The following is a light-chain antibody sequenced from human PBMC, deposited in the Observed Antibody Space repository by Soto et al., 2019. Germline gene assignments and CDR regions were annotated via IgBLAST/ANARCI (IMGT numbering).Light chain of an antibody. Sequence: EIVLTQSPGTLSLSPGERATLSCRAIQSVSSSYLAWYQQKPGQAPRLLIYGASSRATGIPDRFSGSGSGTDFTLTISRLEPEDFAVYYCQQYGSSPLFTFGGGTKVDI. CDR1: QSVSSSY. CDR2: GAS. CDR3: QQYGSSPLFT. V-gene: IGKV3-20*01. J-gene: IGKJ4*01.